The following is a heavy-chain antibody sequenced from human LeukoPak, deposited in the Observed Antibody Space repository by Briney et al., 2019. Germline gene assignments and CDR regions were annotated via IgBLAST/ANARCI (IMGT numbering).Heavy chain of an antibody. Sequence: GGSPRLSCAAYGFTFRSYAMHWVRQTPGKGLEYVSGIRSNGGSTYYANSVRDRFTISRDNSKNTLYLQMGSLRAEDMAVYYCVRATGTYAGDYYGMDVWGQGTTVTVS. CDR1: GFTFRSYA. D-gene: IGHD1-26*01. CDR3: VRATGTYAGDYYGMDV. V-gene: IGHV3-64*01. CDR2: IRSNGGST. J-gene: IGHJ6*02.